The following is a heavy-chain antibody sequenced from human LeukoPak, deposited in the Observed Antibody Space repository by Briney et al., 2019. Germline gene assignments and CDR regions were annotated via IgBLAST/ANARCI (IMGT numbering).Heavy chain of an antibody. CDR2: ISSSGSTT. D-gene: IGHD3-22*01. CDR1: GFTFSSYE. V-gene: IGHV3-48*03. Sequence: GGSLRLTCAASGFTFSSYEMNWVRQAPGKGLEWVSYISSSGSTTHYADSVKGRFTISRDNAKNSLYLQMNSLRAEDTAVYYCARDNYESSGYYFDWGQGTLVTVSS. J-gene: IGHJ4*02. CDR3: ARDNYESSGYYFD.